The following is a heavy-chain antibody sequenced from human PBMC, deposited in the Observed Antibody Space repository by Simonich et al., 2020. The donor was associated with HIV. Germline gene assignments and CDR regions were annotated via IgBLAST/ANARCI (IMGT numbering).Heavy chain of an antibody. Sequence: QVQLQQWGAGLLKPSETLSLTCAVYGGSFIGYPWIWIPRPPGKGLECIGEINHSGSTNYNPSLNSRVTISVDTSKNQFSLKLSSVTAADTAVYYCARGFYQRLYYFDYWGQGTLVTVSS. V-gene: IGHV4-34*01. J-gene: IGHJ4*02. CDR3: ARGFYQRLYYFDY. CDR1: GGSFIGYP. D-gene: IGHD2-2*01. CDR2: INHSGST.